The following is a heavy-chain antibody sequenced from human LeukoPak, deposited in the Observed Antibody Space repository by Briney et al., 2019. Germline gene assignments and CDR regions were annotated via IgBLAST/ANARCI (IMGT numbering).Heavy chain of an antibody. CDR1: GFTFSSYS. V-gene: IGHV3-21*01. D-gene: IGHD6-19*01. CDR2: VSSSSSYI. CDR3: ARDKGKYSSGWYVFDY. J-gene: IGHJ4*02. Sequence: GGSLRLSCAASGFTFSSYSMNWVRQAPGKGLEWVSSVSSSSSYIYYADSVKGRFTISRDNAKNSLYLQMNSLRAEDTAVYYCARDKGKYSSGWYVFDYWGQGTLVTVSS.